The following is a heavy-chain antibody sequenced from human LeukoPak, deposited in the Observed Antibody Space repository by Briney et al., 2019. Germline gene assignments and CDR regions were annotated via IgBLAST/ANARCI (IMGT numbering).Heavy chain of an antibody. CDR1: GYSISSGYY. Sequence: KTSETLSLTCAVSGYSISSGYYWGWIRQPAGKGLEWIASIYYSGSTYYNPSLKSRVTISVDTSKNQLSLKLSSLTAADTAVYYCARHEYSGSYYGLSWFDPWGQGTLVTVFS. V-gene: IGHV4-38-2*01. CDR3: ARHEYSGSYYGLSWFDP. CDR2: IYYSGST. D-gene: IGHD1-26*01. J-gene: IGHJ5*02.